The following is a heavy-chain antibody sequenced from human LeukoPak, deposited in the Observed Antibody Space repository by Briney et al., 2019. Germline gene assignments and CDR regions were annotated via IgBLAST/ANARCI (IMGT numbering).Heavy chain of an antibody. CDR1: GFTFSSYS. V-gene: IGHV3-21*01. J-gene: IGHJ4*02. CDR2: ISSSSSYI. D-gene: IGHD3-9*01. CDR3: ARTYYDILTGYNPYFDY. Sequence: GGSLRLSCAASGFTFSSYSMNWVRQAPGKGLEWVSSISSSSSYIYYADSVKGRFTISRDNAKNSLYLQMNSLRVEDTAVYYCARTYYDILTGYNPYFDYWGQGTLVTVSS.